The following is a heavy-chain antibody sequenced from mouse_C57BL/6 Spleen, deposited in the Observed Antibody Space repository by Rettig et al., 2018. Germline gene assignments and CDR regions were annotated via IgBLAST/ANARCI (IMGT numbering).Heavy chain of an antibody. V-gene: IGHV2-4*01. CDR3: AKNEGGKARMDY. CDR2: IWSGGST. D-gene: IGHD2-1*01. J-gene: IGHJ4*01. Sequence: LGVIWSGGSTDYNAAFISRLSISKDNSKSQVFFKMNSLQADDTAIYYCAKNEGGKARMDYWGQGTSVTVSS.